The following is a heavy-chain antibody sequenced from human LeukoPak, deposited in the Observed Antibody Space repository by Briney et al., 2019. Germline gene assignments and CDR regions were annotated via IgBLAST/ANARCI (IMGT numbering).Heavy chain of an antibody. CDR2: LYDSGST. CDR3: AKHGGSWTFDY. J-gene: IGHJ4*02. CDR1: GVSISTYY. Sequence: SETLSLTCTVSGVSISTYYWSWIRQPPGKGVEWIGYLYDSGSTNYNPSLKSRVTISVDTSKNQFSLKLSSVTAADTAMYYCAKHGGSWTFDYWGQGTVDTVSS. V-gene: IGHV4-59*08. D-gene: IGHD6-13*01.